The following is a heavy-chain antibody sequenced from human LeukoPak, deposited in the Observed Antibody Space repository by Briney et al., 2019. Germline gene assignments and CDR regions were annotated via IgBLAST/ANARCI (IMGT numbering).Heavy chain of an antibody. V-gene: IGHV1-18*04. Sequence: ASVKVSCKASRYTFTDYYLHWVRQAPGQGLEWMGWISAYNGNTNYAQKFQGRVTMTTDTSTSTAYMELRSLRSDDTAVYYCARDLWGVRGVISDYWGQGTLVAVSS. CDR3: ARDLWGVRGVISDY. D-gene: IGHD3-10*01. J-gene: IGHJ4*02. CDR2: ISAYNGNT. CDR1: RYTFTDYY.